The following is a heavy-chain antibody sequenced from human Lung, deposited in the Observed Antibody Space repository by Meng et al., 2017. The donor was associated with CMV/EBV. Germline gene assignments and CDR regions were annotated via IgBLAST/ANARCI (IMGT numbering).Heavy chain of an antibody. D-gene: IGHD1-14*01. CDR2: ISAYNGNT. CDR3: ARDRALAGTTLYYYYDMDV. Sequence: ASVKVSCKASGYTFTSYGISWVRQAPGQGLEWMGWISAYNGNTNYAQKLQGRVTMTTDTSTSTAYMELRSLRSDDTAVYYCARDRALAGTTLYYYYDMDVWGQGTTVTVSS. V-gene: IGHV1-18*01. CDR1: GYTFTSYG. J-gene: IGHJ6*02.